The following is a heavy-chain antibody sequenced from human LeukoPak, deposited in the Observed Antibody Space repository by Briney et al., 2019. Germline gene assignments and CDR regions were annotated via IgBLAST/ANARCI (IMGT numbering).Heavy chain of an antibody. J-gene: IGHJ4*02. CDR3: AREGGTTLRFLEWLTYFDY. CDR2: ISSSGSTI. D-gene: IGHD3-3*01. Sequence: PGGSLRLSCAASGFTFSSYKMNWVRQAPGKGLEWVSYISSSGSTIYYADSVKGRFTISRDNAKNSLYLQMNSLRAEDTAVYYCAREGGTTLRFLEWLTYFDYWGQGTLVTVSS. CDR1: GFTFSSYK. V-gene: IGHV3-48*03.